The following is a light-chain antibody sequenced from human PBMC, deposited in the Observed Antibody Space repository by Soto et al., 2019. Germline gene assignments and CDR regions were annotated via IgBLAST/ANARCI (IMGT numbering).Light chain of an antibody. CDR1: QSVSGN. V-gene: IGKV3-15*01. CDR3: QQYNNWTLT. Sequence: EIVMTQSPATLSVSPGERATLSCRASQSVSGNLAWYQQKPGQPPRLLIYGASTRATGIPARFSGSGSGTEFTLTISSRQSEDFAVYYCQQYNNWTLTFGGGTKVEIK. J-gene: IGKJ4*01. CDR2: GAS.